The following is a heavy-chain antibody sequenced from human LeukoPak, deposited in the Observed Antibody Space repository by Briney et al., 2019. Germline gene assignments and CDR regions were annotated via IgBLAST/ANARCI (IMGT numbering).Heavy chain of an antibody. CDR3: AKGSGSGWYGWFDP. J-gene: IGHJ5*02. CDR1: GFIFSDFG. V-gene: IGHV3-23*01. D-gene: IGHD6-19*01. CDR2: IDAGGVNT. Sequence: GGSLRLSCATSGFIFSDFGMHWVRQAPGKGLEWVSCIDAGGVNTYYADSVTGRFTISRDNSKNTLYLQMNSLRAEDTAVYYCAKGSGSGWYGWFDPWGQGTLVTVSS.